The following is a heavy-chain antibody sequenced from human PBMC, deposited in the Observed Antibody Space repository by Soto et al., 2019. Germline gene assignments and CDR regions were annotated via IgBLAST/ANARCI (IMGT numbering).Heavy chain of an antibody. J-gene: IGHJ4*02. Sequence: SVKVSCKASGGTFSSYAIDWVRQAPGQGLEWMGGIIPIFGTPNYAQKFQGRVTITADESTSTAYMELRSLRSEDTAVYYCARGVHYDSSGYYYFYWGQGTLVTVSS. CDR3: ARGVHYDSSGYYYFY. D-gene: IGHD3-22*01. CDR1: GGTFSSYA. V-gene: IGHV1-69*13. CDR2: IIPIFGTP.